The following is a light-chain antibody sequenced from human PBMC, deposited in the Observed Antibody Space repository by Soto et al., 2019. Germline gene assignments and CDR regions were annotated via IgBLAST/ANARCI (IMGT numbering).Light chain of an antibody. J-gene: IGKJ5*01. Sequence: EVVLTQSPATLSLSPGERATLSCRASQSVSSYLAWYQQKPGQAPRLLIYDASSRATGIPDRLSGSGSGTDFTLTISRLEPEDFAVYYCQLYGNSSITFGQGTRLEIK. CDR2: DAS. CDR1: QSVSSY. V-gene: IGKV3-20*01. CDR3: QLYGNSSIT.